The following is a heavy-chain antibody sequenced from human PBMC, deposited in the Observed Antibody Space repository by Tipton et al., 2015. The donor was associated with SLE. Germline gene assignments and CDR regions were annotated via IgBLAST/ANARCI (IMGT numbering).Heavy chain of an antibody. CDR3: AKCPDYYDSSGLDY. CDR1: GFTFSSYA. Sequence: SLRLSCAASGFTFSSYAMSWVRQAPGKGLEWVSAISGSGGSTYYADSVKGRFTISRDNSKNTLYLQMNSLRAEDTAVYYCAKCPDYYDSSGLDYWGQGTLVTVSS. CDR2: ISGSGGST. J-gene: IGHJ4*02. D-gene: IGHD3-22*01. V-gene: IGHV3-23*01.